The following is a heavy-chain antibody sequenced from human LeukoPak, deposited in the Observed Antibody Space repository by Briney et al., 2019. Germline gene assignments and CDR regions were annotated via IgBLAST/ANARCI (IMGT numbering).Heavy chain of an antibody. CDR2: INRDGSVM. CDR1: GFTLRSYW. D-gene: IGHD1-26*01. CDR3: ARDRFRVGATTRGY. Sequence: GGSLRLSCAASGFTLRSYWMAWVRQPPGKGLEWVANINRDGSVMHYVDSVKGRFTISRDNVKNSLYLQMNSLGAEDTAVYYCARDRFRVGATTRGYWGQGTLVTVSS. V-gene: IGHV3-7*01. J-gene: IGHJ4*02.